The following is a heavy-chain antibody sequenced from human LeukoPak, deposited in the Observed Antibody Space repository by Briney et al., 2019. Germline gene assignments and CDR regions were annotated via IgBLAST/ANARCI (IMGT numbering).Heavy chain of an antibody. CDR3: ARHRGVGALT. J-gene: IGHJ5*02. Sequence: PSETLSLTCTVSGGSISSYYWNWIRQPSGKGLEWIGNIYYSGSTNYNPSLKSRVTISVDMSKNQFSLRLSSVTAADTAVYYCARHRGVGALTWGQGTLVTVSS. CDR2: IYYSGST. CDR1: GGSISSYY. D-gene: IGHD3-10*01. V-gene: IGHV4-59*08.